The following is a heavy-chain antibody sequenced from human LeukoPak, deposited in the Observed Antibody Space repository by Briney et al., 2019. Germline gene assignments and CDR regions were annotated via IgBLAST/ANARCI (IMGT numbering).Heavy chain of an antibody. J-gene: IGHJ4*02. CDR2: ISGSGGST. Sequence: GGSLRLSCAGSGFTFTSYGMSWVRQAPGKGLEWVSAISGSGGSTYYADSVKGRFTISRDNSKNTLYLQMNSLRGEDTAVYYCAKDLSSRDYVWGSYPPDFDYWGQGTLVTVSS. V-gene: IGHV3-23*01. D-gene: IGHD3-16*02. CDR3: AKDLSSRDYVWGSYPPDFDY. CDR1: GFTFTSYG.